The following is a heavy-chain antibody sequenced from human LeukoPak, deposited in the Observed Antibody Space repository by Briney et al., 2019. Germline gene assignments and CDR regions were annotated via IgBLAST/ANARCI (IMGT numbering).Heavy chain of an antibody. CDR2: ISSSSSYI. D-gene: IGHD5-24*01. CDR3: ARARRDGIFDY. Sequence: GGSLRFSCAASGFTFSSYSMNWVRQAPGKGLEWVSSISSSSSYIYYADSVKGRFTISRDNAKNSLYLQMNSLRAEDTAVYYCARARRDGIFDYWGQRTLVTVSS. CDR1: GFTFSSYS. V-gene: IGHV3-21*01. J-gene: IGHJ4*02.